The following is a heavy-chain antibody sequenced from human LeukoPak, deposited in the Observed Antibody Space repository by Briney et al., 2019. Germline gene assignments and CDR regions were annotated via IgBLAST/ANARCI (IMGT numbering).Heavy chain of an antibody. J-gene: IGHJ5*02. Sequence: GGSLRLSCATAGFTFSTFGIHWVRQTPGKGLEWAAAIQPDESKQYYGDSVKGRFTISRDSSKNTVYLQMNSLRDEDTAVYYCARDVDTSSHSSQLDPWGQGTLVTVSS. CDR3: ARDVDTSSHSSQLDP. CDR2: IQPDESKQ. CDR1: GFTFSTFG. V-gene: IGHV3-33*01. D-gene: IGHD5-18*01.